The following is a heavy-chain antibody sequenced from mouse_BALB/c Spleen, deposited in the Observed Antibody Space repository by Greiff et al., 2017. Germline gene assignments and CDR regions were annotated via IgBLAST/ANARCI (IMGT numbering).Heavy chain of an antibody. CDR3: AREGSLLRLRWFAY. V-gene: IGHV1-54*01. D-gene: IGHD1-2*01. J-gene: IGHJ3*01. Sequence: VQLQESGAELVRPGTSVKVSCKASGYAFTNYLIEWVKQRPGQGLEWIGVINPGSGGTNYNEKFKGKATLTADKSSSTAYMQLSSLTSDDSAVYFCAREGSLLRLRWFAYWGQGTLVTVSA. CDR2: INPGSGGT. CDR1: GYAFTNYL.